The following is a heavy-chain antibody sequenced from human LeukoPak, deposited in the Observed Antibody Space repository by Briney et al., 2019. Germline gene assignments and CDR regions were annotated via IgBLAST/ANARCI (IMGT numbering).Heavy chain of an antibody. CDR3: SRGWAQLAY. D-gene: IGHD1-26*01. CDR1: VLTYRSYW. CDR2: ITNDGSSR. Sequence: GGSQSLFCAASVLTYRSYWMHWVRQAPRKGLVWESRITNDGSSRDYADSVEGRFSISSNNTKTTLYLKMNSLRAEDTAVYYCSRGWAQLAYWGQGTPGTVSS. V-gene: IGHV3-74*01. J-gene: IGHJ4*02.